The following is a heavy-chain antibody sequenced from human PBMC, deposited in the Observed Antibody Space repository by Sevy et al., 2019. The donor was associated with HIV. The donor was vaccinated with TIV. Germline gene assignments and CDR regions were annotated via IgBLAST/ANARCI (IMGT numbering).Heavy chain of an antibody. CDR3: ARELGRGKYLDY. J-gene: IGHJ4*02. V-gene: IGHV1-3*01. D-gene: IGHD3-16*01. CDR2: INAGNGNT. CDR1: GYSFLYNA. Sequence: ASVKVSCKASGYSFLYNAIHWVRQAPGQGLEWMGWINAGNGNTKYSENLKGRVTIFRDTSATTVYMQLSSLRSEDTAISYCARELGRGKYLDYWGQGTLVTVSS.